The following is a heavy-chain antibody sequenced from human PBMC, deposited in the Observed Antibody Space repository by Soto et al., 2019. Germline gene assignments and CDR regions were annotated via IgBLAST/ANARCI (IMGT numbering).Heavy chain of an antibody. V-gene: IGHV1-69*01. CDR2: IKPVFGSP. Sequence: QVQLVQSGAEVKKPGSSVKVSCKTSGDTFSSYGINWVRLAPGQGLEWMGGIKPVFGSPVYARKFEGRLTMTADESTSTAYMQLSSLKSEDTGVYYCARAGGHCSSTSCVDFWGQGTLITVSS. CDR3: ARAGGHCSSTSCVDF. J-gene: IGHJ4*02. D-gene: IGHD2-2*01. CDR1: GDTFSSYG.